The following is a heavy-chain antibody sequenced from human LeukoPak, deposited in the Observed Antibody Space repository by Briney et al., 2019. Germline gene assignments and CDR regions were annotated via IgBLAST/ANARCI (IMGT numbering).Heavy chain of an antibody. J-gene: IGHJ4*02. D-gene: IGHD2-15*01. CDR2: IGRDGATT. V-gene: IGHV3-74*01. Sequence: GGSLRLSCAASGFTFRNYWMHWVRQAPGKGLVWVSRIGRDGATTHYAGSVKGRFTISRDNAKNMVYLQMDSLSAEDTAVYYCVRLLYIDYWGQGTLVTVSS. CDR3: VRLLYIDY. CDR1: GFTFRNYW.